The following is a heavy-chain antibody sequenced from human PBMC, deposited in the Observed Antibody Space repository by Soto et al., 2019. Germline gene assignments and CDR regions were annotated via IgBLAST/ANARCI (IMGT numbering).Heavy chain of an antibody. D-gene: IGHD2-15*01. V-gene: IGHV4-59*01. CDR2: IYYSGDT. CDR3: ERGKEVVRD. J-gene: IGHJ4*02. CDR1: GVSISSYT. Sequence: SETFRLTCTVSGVSISSYTWSWIRQPPGKGLEYIGYIYYSGDTNYNPSLKSRVTISLDTSKNQFSLKLSSVTAADTSGYLRERGKEVVRDWGKGTLVTV.